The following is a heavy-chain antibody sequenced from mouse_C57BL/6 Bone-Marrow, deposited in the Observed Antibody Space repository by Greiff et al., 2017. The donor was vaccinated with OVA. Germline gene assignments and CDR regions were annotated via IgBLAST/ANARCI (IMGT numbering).Heavy chain of an antibody. V-gene: IGHV1-50*01. D-gene: IGHD1-1*01. CDR2: IDPSDSYT. CDR1: GYTFTSYW. CDR3: ARNYDGSSLYYAMDY. J-gene: IGHJ4*01. Sequence: QVQLQQPGAELVKPGASVKLSCKASGYTFTSYWMQWVKQRPGQGLEWIGEIDPSDSYTNYNQKFKGKATLTVDTSSSTAYMQLSSLTSEDSAVYYCARNYDGSSLYYAMDYWGQGTSVTVSS.